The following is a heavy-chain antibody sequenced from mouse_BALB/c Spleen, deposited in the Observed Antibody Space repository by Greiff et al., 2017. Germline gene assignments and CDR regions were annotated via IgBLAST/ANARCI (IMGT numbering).Heavy chain of an antibody. CDR1: GFTFSSYT. J-gene: IGHJ4*01. Sequence: EVHLVESGGGLVQPGGSLKLSCAASGFTFSSYTMSWVRQTPEKRLEWVAYISNGGGSTYYPDTVKGRFTISRDNAKNTLYLQMSSLKSEDTAMYYCARDRYDAMDYWGQGTSVTVSS. CDR2: ISNGGGST. D-gene: IGHD3-2*01. V-gene: IGHV5-12-2*01. CDR3: ARDRYDAMDY.